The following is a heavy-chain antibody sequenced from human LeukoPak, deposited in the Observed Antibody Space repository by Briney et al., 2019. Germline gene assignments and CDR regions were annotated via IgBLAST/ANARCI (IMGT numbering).Heavy chain of an antibody. CDR1: GYTFTSYG. J-gene: IGHJ3*02. V-gene: IGHV1-18*01. Sequence: ASVTVSCTASGYTFTSYGISWVRQAPGQGLEWMGWISAYNGNTNYAQKLQGRVTMTTDTSTSTAYMELRSLRSDDTAVYYCARDQPWFGELLPTFDIWGQGTMVTVSS. CDR3: ARDQPWFGELLPTFDI. D-gene: IGHD3-10*01. CDR2: ISAYNGNT.